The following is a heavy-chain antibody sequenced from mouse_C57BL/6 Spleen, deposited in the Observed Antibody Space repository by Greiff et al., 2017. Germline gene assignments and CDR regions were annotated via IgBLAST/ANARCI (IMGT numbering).Heavy chain of an antibody. Sequence: EVQLQQSGPELVKPGASVKISCKASGYTFTDYYMNWVKQSPGKSLEWIGDINPNNGGTSYNQKFKGKATLTVDKSSSTAYMALRSLTSEDSAVYYCARLRQPRGYYAMDYWGQGTSVTVSS. J-gene: IGHJ4*01. CDR3: ARLRQPRGYYAMDY. CDR2: INPNNGGT. V-gene: IGHV1-26*01. CDR1: GYTFTDYY. D-gene: IGHD3-2*02.